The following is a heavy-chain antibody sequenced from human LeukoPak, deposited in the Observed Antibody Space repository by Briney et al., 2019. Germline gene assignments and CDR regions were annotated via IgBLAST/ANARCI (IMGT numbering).Heavy chain of an antibody. J-gene: IGHJ4*02. CDR2: IYSGDRT. D-gene: IGHD5-18*01. Sequence: PGGSLRLSCAASGFSVNNLYMSWVRQAPGKGLEWVSVIYSGDRTYCADSVKGRFTISRDTSKNTVYLQMNSLRPEETAVYYCARDGEYSYGYGFDYWGQGTLVTVSS. CDR3: ARDGEYSYGYGFDY. V-gene: IGHV3-66*01. CDR1: GFSVNNLY.